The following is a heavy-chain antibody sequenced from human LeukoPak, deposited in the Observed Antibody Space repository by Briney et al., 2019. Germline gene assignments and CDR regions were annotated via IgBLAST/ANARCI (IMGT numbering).Heavy chain of an antibody. CDR3: ARWRFGESLSPAYLFDY. Sequence: GESLKISCKGSGYSFTSYWIGWVRQMPGKGLEWMGIIYPGDSDTRYSPSFQGQVTISADKSISTAYLQWSSLKASDTAMYYCARWRFGESLSPAYLFDYWGQGTLVTVSS. CDR1: GYSFTSYW. V-gene: IGHV5-51*01. J-gene: IGHJ4*02. D-gene: IGHD3-10*01. CDR2: IYPGDSDT.